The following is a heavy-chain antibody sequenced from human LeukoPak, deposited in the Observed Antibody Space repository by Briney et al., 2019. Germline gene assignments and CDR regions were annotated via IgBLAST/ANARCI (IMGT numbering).Heavy chain of an antibody. CDR1: GYTFNTYG. J-gene: IGHJ5*02. Sequence: ASVKVSCKTSGYTFNTYGIAWVRQAPGQGLEWMGWISAYNGNTNYAQNLRDRVTMTTDTSTTTAYMELRNLRSDDTAVYYCAREGSLYASGDYYLSWFDPWGQGTLVTISS. CDR3: AREGSLYASGDYYLSWFDP. D-gene: IGHD3-22*01. CDR2: ISAYNGNT. V-gene: IGHV1-18*01.